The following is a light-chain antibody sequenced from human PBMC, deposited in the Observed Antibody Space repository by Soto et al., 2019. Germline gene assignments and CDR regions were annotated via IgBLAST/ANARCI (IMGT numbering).Light chain of an antibody. CDR2: CAS. V-gene: IGKV4-1*01. Sequence: DIVMTQSPDSLAVSLGERATINCKSSQSVLYSSNNKNYLAWYQQRPGQPPKLLIYCASTRESGVPARFSGSGSGTDFTLTITSLQPEDLAFYYCQQYKNTPPTFGRGTKLEIK. J-gene: IGKJ2*01. CDR1: QSVLYSSNNKNY. CDR3: QQYKNTPPT.